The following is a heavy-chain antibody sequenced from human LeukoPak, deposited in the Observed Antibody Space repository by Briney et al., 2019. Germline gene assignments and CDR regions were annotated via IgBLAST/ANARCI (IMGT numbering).Heavy chain of an antibody. Sequence: AASGFTFSSYWMNWVRQAPGKGLEWVANIKEDGSEKFYVDSVKGRFTISRDNTKNSLYLQMNSLRAEDTAVYYCARPVVAATTPDTFDIWGQGTMVTVSS. D-gene: IGHD2-15*01. J-gene: IGHJ3*02. V-gene: IGHV3-7*01. CDR1: GFTFSSYW. CDR2: IKEDGSEK. CDR3: ARPVVAATTPDTFDI.